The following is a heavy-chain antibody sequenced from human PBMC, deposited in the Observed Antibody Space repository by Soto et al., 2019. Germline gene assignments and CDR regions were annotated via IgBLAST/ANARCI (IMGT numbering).Heavy chain of an antibody. J-gene: IGHJ4*02. V-gene: IGHV3-23*01. CDR3: AKRIKNSSGGYADY. CDR2: ISGNGDHT. CDR1: GFTFSNYA. D-gene: IGHD6-19*01. Sequence: EVQLLESGGGLVQPGGSLRLSCAASGFTFSNYAMSWVRQAPGKGLEWVSAISGNGDHTYYADSVKGRFTFSRDNSKNMLELKMNSMRAEDTAIYYCAKRIKNSSGGYADYWGQGTLVTVSS.